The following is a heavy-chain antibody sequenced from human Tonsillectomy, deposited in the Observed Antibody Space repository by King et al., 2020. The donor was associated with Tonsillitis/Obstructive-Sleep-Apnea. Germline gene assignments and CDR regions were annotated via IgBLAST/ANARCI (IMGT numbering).Heavy chain of an antibody. CDR1: GYPFSNYD. V-gene: IGHV1-18*01. CDR3: ARENGPDPFDF. D-gene: IGHD2-8*01. Sequence: QLVQSGAEVKKPGASVKVSCKASGYPFSNYDITWVRQAPGQGLEGVGWIRTLNGYTNYAQKIQGIVTMTTDTSTGTAYMELRRLRTDDTAVYSCARENGPDPFDFWGLGTMVPVPS. CDR2: IRTLNGYT. J-gene: IGHJ3*01.